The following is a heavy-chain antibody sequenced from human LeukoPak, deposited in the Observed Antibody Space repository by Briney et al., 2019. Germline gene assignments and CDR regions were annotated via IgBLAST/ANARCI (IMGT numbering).Heavy chain of an antibody. D-gene: IGHD2-2*02. CDR2: MNPNSGNT. J-gene: IGHJ4*02. CDR3: ATDLGGRYQLLYKGGYFDY. Sequence: ASVKVSCKASGYTFTSYDINWVRQATGQGLEWMGWMNPNSGNTGYAQKFQGRVTITRNTSISTAYMEPSSLRSEDTAVYYCATDLGGRYQLLYKGGYFDYWGQGTLVTVSS. V-gene: IGHV1-8*03. CDR1: GYTFTSYD.